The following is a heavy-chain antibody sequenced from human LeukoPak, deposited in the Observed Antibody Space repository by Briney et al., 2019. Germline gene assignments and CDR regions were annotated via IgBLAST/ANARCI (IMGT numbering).Heavy chain of an antibody. Sequence: PSETLSLTCAVYGGSFSGYYWSWIRQPPGKGLEWIGEINHSGSTNYNPSLKSRVTISVDTSKNQFSLKLSSVTAADTAVYYCARDPNDYGDYVGWFDPWGHGTLVTVSS. D-gene: IGHD4-17*01. CDR2: INHSGST. CDR3: ARDPNDYGDYVGWFDP. V-gene: IGHV4-34*01. J-gene: IGHJ5*02. CDR1: GGSFSGYY.